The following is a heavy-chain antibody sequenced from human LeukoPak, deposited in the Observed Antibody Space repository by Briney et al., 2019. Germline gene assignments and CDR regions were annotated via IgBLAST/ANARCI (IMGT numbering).Heavy chain of an antibody. D-gene: IGHD3/OR15-3a*01. V-gene: IGHV4-34*01. CDR3: ARQTGSGLFTLP. CDR2: IYYTGNT. Sequence: LETLSLTCAVYGGSFSGYYWSWIRQPPGKGLEWIGSIYYTGNTYYNASLKSRVTISIDTSKNQISLRLTSVTATDTAMYYCARQTGSGLFTLPGGQGTLVTVSS. CDR1: GGSFSGYY. J-gene: IGHJ4*02.